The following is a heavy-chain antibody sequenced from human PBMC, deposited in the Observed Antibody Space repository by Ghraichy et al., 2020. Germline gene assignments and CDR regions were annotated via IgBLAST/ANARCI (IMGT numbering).Heavy chain of an antibody. V-gene: IGHV4-34*01. CDR2: INPTGTT. CDR1: VGSFSGYY. CDR3: AGTYDYYDSSGYPYTYFFEY. D-gene: IGHD3-22*01. J-gene: IGHJ4*02. Sequence: SETLSLTCAVYVGSFSGYYWSWIRQPPGKGLEWIGEINPTGTTNNNPSLKSRVTISEDTSKNQFSLKLSSVTAADTAVYFCAGTYDYYDSSGYPYTYFFEYWDQGTLVTVSS.